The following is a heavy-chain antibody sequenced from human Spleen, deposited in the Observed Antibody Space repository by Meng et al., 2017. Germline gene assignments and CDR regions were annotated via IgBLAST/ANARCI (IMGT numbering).Heavy chain of an antibody. J-gene: IGHJ6*02. V-gene: IGHV4-59*08. D-gene: IGHD2-21*02. CDR2: IHHSGDT. CDR1: GGSVTSSY. Sequence: SETLSLTCTVSGGSVTSSYWNWMRQSPDKGLEWIGYIHHSGDTKKNPSLKSRVTMSADTSKNHFSLKLTSVTAADTAVYYCAGGAVVTLIFYHAMDVWGQGTTVTVSS. CDR3: AGGAVVTLIFYHAMDV.